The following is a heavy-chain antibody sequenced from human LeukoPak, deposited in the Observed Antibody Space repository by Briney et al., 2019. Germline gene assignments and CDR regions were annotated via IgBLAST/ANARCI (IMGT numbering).Heavy chain of an antibody. D-gene: IGHD3-10*01. CDR1: GGSISSSNW. CDR3: ATRSLGYYCGSGSASWFDP. V-gene: IGHV4-4*02. Sequence: SGTLSLTCAVSGGSISSSNWWSWVRPPPGKGLEWIGEIYHSGSTNYNPSLKSRVTISVDKSKNQFSLKLSSVTAADTAVYYCATRSLGYYCGSGSASWFDPWGQGTLVTVSS. J-gene: IGHJ5*02. CDR2: IYHSGST.